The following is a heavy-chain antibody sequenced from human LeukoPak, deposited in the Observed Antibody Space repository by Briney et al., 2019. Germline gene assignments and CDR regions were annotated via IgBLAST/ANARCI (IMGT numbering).Heavy chain of an antibody. V-gene: IGHV4-39*07. CDR1: GGSISSSSYY. J-gene: IGHJ6*03. Sequence: PSETLSLTCTVSGGSISSSSYYWGWIRQPPGKGLEWIGSIYYSGSTYYNPSLKSRVTISVDTSKNQFSLKLSSVTAADTAVYYCARDHFGYFDAYYFYMDVWGKGTTVTVSS. CDR3: ARDHFGYFDAYYFYMDV. CDR2: IYYSGST. D-gene: IGHD3-9*01.